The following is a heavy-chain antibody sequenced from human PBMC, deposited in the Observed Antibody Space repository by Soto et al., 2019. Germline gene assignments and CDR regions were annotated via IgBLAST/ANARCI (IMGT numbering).Heavy chain of an antibody. J-gene: IGHJ3*02. Sequence: ASMQVSCKASGYTFTSYAMHLVRQAPGQRLEWMGWINAGNGNTKYSQKFQGRVTITRDTSASTAYMELSSLRSEDTAVYYCARGQTYLSVAGTEPDAFDIWGQGTMVTVSS. V-gene: IGHV1-3*01. CDR3: ARGQTYLSVAGTEPDAFDI. CDR2: INAGNGNT. CDR1: GYTFTSYA. D-gene: IGHD6-19*01.